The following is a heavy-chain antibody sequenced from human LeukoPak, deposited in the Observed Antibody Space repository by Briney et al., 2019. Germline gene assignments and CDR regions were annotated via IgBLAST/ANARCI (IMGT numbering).Heavy chain of an antibody. CDR2: FDNSGST. CDR3: ARGPPDCSSTSCYAFDAFDI. CDR1: GGSISSSSYN. D-gene: IGHD2-2*01. Sequence: SETLSLTCTVSGGSISSSSYNWGWIRQPPGKGLEWIGSFDNSGSTYYNPSLKSRVTTSVDTSKNHFSLKLSSVTAADTAVYYCARGPPDCSSTSCYAFDAFDIWGQGTMVTVSS. V-gene: IGHV4-39*07. J-gene: IGHJ3*02.